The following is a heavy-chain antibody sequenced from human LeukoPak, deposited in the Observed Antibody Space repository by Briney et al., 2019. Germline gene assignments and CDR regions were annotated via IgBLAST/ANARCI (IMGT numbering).Heavy chain of an antibody. J-gene: IGHJ4*02. V-gene: IGHV4-59*01. CDR2: IYYSGST. Sequence: SETLSLTCTVSGVSISSYYWSWIRQPPGKALEGIGYIYYSGSTNYNPSLKSRVTVSVDTSQNQFSLKVSSVTAADTAVYYCARVSRSGWYYFDYWGQGTLVTVSS. CDR3: ARVSRSGWYYFDY. D-gene: IGHD6-19*01. CDR1: GVSISSYY.